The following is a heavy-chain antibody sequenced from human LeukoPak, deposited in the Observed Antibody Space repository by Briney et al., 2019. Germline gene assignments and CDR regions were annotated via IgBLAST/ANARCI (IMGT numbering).Heavy chain of an antibody. V-gene: IGHV3-11*05. D-gene: IGHD1-26*01. CDR3: VRVWGGNYRACDY. Sequence: GGSLRLSCAASEFTFSDYYMSWIRQPPGKGLEWVSYIGSSGSYTNYADSVKGRFTISRDNAKKSLDLQMNSLRVEDTAVYYCVRVWGGNYRACDYWGQGTLVTVSS. CDR1: EFTFSDYY. J-gene: IGHJ4*02. CDR2: IGSSGSYT.